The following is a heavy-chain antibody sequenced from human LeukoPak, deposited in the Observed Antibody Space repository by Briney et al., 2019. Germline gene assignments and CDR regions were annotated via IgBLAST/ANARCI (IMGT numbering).Heavy chain of an antibody. CDR1: GGSISSYY. CDR3: ARDVAVAGTHYYYYGMDV. Sequence: SETLSLTCTVSGGSISSYYWSWIRQPPGKGLEWSGYIYYSGSTNYNPSLKSRVTISVDTSKNQFSLKLSSVTAADTAVYYCARDVAVAGTHYYYYGMDVWGQGTTVTVSS. J-gene: IGHJ6*02. CDR2: IYYSGST. D-gene: IGHD6-19*01. V-gene: IGHV4-59*01.